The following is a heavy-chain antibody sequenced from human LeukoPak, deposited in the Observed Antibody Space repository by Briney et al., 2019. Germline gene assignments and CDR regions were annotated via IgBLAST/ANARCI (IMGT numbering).Heavy chain of an antibody. J-gene: IGHJ4*02. V-gene: IGHV3-21*01. CDR2: ISSSSDHI. CDR1: GSTFSSYS. D-gene: IGHD2-2*01. CDR3: ARGVVPAAFDY. Sequence: PGGSLRLSCAASGSTFSSYSMNWVRQAPGKGLEWVSSISSSSDHIAYADSVKGRFTISRDNAKHALYLQVNSLRAEDTAVYYCARGVVPAAFDYWGQGTLVTVSS.